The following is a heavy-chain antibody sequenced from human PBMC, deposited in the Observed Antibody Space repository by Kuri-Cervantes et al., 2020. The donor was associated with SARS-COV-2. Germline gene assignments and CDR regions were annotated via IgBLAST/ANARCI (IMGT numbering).Heavy chain of an antibody. CDR2: INPDGSYT. Sequence: GESLKISCAASGFTFDDYAMHWVRQAPGKGLEWVSRINPDGSYTNNADSVKGRFTLSRDNAKNMLFLQMNSLRAEDTAVYYCVRDGDHWNFDYWGQGTLVT. CDR3: VRDGDHWNFDY. J-gene: IGHJ4*02. D-gene: IGHD1-1*01. CDR1: GFTFDDYA. V-gene: IGHV3-74*01.